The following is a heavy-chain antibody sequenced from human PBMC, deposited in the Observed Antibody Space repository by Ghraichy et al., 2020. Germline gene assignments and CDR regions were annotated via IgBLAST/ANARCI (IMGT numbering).Heavy chain of an antibody. J-gene: IGHJ1*01. CDR1: GFTFSSYA. CDR2: ISGSGGST. V-gene: IGHV3-23*01. Sequence: GGSLRLSCAASGFTFSSYAMSWVRQAPGKGLEWVSAISGSGGSTYYADSVKGRFTISRDNSKNTLYLQMNSLRAEDTAVYYCAKYYYDSSGYYYREGYFQHWGQGTLVTVSS. CDR3: AKYYYDSSGYYYREGYFQH. D-gene: IGHD3-22*01.